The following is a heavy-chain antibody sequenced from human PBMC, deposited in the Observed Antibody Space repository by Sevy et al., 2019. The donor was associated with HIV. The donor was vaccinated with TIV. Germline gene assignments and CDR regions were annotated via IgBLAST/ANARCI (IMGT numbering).Heavy chain of an antibody. J-gene: IGHJ4*02. CDR3: ARDRDVATLLGFFDT. CDR2: ISHSGAT. CDR1: GGSIGGYY. D-gene: IGHD3-16*01. Sequence: SETLSLTCAVRGGSIGGYYWSWIRQAPGKGPEWIGEISHSGATNYSPSLASRVTISVDTSNNQLSLRLTSLTAADSGKYFCARDRDVATLLGFFDTWGPGTLVTVSS. V-gene: IGHV4-34*01.